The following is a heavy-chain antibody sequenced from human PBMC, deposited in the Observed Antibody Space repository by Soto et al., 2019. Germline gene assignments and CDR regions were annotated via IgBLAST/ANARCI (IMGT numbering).Heavy chain of an antibody. CDR3: ARHLNYGCNMDFAS. J-gene: IGHJ4*02. CDR2: VYSSGGA. D-gene: IGHD4-17*01. Sequence: SDTLSLTCSVSGGCISGTSYYWAWIRQPPGKGLEWIGSVYSSGGAYYNASLKRRVTIPADTSENQLSLKLNSLTAADTAVYYRARHLNYGCNMDFASWGQGTLVTVSS. V-gene: IGHV4-39*01. CDR1: GGCISGTSYY.